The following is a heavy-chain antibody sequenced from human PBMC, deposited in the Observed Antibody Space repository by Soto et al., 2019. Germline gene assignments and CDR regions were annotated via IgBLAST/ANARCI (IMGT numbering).Heavy chain of an antibody. CDR3: AKDRASSSGWSPYYFDY. V-gene: IGHV3-23*01. CDR1: GFTFNSYA. CDR2: ISGSGGST. Sequence: GGSLRLSCAASGFTFNSYAMSWVRQAPGKGLEGVSAISGSGGSTYYADSVKGRFTMSRDNSKNTLYLQMNSLRAEDTAVYYCAKDRASSSGWSPYYFDYWGQGTLVTVSS. D-gene: IGHD6-19*01. J-gene: IGHJ4*02.